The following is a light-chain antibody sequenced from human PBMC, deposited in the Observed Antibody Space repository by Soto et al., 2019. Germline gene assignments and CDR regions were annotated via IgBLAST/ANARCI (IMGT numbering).Light chain of an antibody. Sequence: DIQMTQSPSTLSASVGDRVTITCRASQSISSWLAWYQQRPGKATKRLIYLASSLQSGVTSRFSGSGSGTEFTLTISRLQPEDSATYYCLQHNSYPLTFGPGTKWIS. CDR3: LQHNSYPLT. CDR1: QSISSW. CDR2: LAS. V-gene: IGKV1-5*01. J-gene: IGKJ3*01.